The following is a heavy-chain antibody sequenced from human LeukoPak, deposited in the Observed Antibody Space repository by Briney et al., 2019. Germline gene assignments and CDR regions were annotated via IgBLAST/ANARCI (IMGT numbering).Heavy chain of an antibody. D-gene: IGHD4-17*01. CDR1: GGTLSSYP. V-gene: IGHV1-69*04. J-gene: IGHJ6*02. CDR2: IIPILGIA. CDR3: ARARVERPDNYGDYFLGYYYYYGMDV. Sequence: GASVKVSCRASGGTLSSYPISWVRQAPGQGLEWMGRIIPILGIANYAQKFQGRVTITADKSTSTAYMELSSLRSEDTAVYYCARARVERPDNYGDYFLGYYYYYGMDVWGQGTTVTVSS.